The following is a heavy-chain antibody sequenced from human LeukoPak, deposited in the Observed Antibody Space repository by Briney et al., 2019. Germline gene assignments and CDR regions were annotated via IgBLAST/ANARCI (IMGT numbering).Heavy chain of an antibody. CDR3: ARELGYCSSTSCRLIYYYYYYMDV. V-gene: IGHV4-39*07. CDR2: IYYSGST. CDR1: GGSISSSSYY. D-gene: IGHD2-2*03. Sequence: SSETLSLTCTVSGGSISSSSYYWGWIRQPPGKGLEWIGSIYYSGSTYYNPSLKSRVTISVDTSKNQFSLKLSSVTAADTAVYYCARELGYCSSTSCRLIYYYYYYMDVWGKGTTVTVSS. J-gene: IGHJ6*03.